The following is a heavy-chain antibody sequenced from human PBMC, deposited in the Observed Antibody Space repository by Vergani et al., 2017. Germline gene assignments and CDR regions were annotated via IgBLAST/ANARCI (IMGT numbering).Heavy chain of an antibody. Sequence: QVQLQQWGAGLLKPSETLSLTCAVYGGSFSGYYWSWIRQPPGKGLEWIGEIHHSGSTNYNPSLKSRVTISVDTTEIQFSLKLSSVTAADTAVYYCAGGRGGGYGSDFDYWGQGTLVTVSS. J-gene: IGHJ4*02. CDR1: GGSFSGYY. V-gene: IGHV4-34*01. CDR3: AGGRGGGYGSDFDY. D-gene: IGHD5-12*01. CDR2: IHHSGST.